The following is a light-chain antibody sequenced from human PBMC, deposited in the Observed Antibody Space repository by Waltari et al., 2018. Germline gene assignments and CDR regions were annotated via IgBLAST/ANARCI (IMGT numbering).Light chain of an antibody. CDR1: QSVLYRSNNKEY. Sequence: DIVMTQFPDSLAVSLGERATINCKSSQSVLYRSNNKEYLAWYQQKPGQPAKLLIYWASTRESGVPDRFSGSGSETDFTLTISSLQAEDVAVYYCQQYCTTPTFGQGTKVEIK. CDR2: WAS. CDR3: QQYCTTPT. V-gene: IGKV4-1*01. J-gene: IGKJ1*01.